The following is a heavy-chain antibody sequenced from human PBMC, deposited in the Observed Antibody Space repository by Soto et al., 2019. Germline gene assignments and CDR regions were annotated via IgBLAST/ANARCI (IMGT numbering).Heavy chain of an antibody. CDR2: ISYDGSNK. V-gene: IGHV3-30*03. Sequence: GGSLRLCCAASGFTFSSYGVHWVRQAPGKGLEWVAVISYDGSNKYYADSVKGRFTISRDNSKNTLYLQMNSLRAEDTAVYYCARETYYDFWSGPYYGMDVWGQGTTVTVSS. D-gene: IGHD3-3*01. J-gene: IGHJ6*02. CDR1: GFTFSSYG. CDR3: ARETYYDFWSGPYYGMDV.